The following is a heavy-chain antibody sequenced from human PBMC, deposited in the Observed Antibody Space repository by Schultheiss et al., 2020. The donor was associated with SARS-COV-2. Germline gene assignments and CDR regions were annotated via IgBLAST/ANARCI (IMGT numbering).Heavy chain of an antibody. Sequence: GGSLRLSCAASGFTFSSYAMSWVRQAPGKGLEWVSSISSSGSTIYYADSVKGRFTISRDNAKNSLYLQMNSLRAEDTAVYYCAKDRLTAVGPDAFDLWGLGTMVTVSS. CDR1: GFTFSSYA. CDR3: AKDRLTAVGPDAFDL. CDR2: ISSSGSTI. D-gene: IGHD1-26*01. J-gene: IGHJ3*01. V-gene: IGHV3-21*04.